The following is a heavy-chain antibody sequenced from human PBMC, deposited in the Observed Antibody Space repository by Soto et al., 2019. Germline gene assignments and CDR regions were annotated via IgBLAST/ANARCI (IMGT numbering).Heavy chain of an antibody. D-gene: IGHD3-10*01. J-gene: IGHJ6*02. V-gene: IGHV4-59*01. CDR1: GGSISSYY. Sequence: QVQLQESGPGLVKPSETLSLTCTVSGGSISSYYWSWIRQPPGKGLEWIGYIYYSGSTNYNPSLKRRVTISVDTSKTQFSLKLSSVTAADTAVYYCARGYYGSGSFYYYYYYGMDVWGQGTTVTVSS. CDR2: IYYSGST. CDR3: ARGYYGSGSFYYYYYYGMDV.